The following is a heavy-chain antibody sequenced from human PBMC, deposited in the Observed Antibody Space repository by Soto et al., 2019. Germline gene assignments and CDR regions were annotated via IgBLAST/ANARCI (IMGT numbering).Heavy chain of an antibody. CDR1: GFTFSSYA. Sequence: PVGSLRLSCADSGFTFSSYAMSWVRQAPGKGLEWVSAISSSGGSTYYADSVKGRFTISRDNSKNTLYLQMNSLRAEDTAVYYCAKVPRGYSYGGYYYYGMDVWGQGTTVTVSS. D-gene: IGHD5-18*01. CDR2: ISSSGGST. J-gene: IGHJ6*02. V-gene: IGHV3-23*01. CDR3: AKVPRGYSYGGYYYYGMDV.